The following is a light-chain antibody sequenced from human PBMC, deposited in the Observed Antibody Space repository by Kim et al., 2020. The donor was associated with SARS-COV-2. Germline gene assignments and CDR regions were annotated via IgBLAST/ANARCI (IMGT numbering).Light chain of an antibody. CDR2: YAS. CDR1: QSISDY. Sequence: EIVLTQSPDFQSVTPKEKVTITCRASQSISDYLHWYQQKPNQSPMLLVKYASQSISGVPSRFSGSGSGTDFTLTIDSLEAEDAATYYCHQSRTLPYTFGQGTKLEIK. J-gene: IGKJ2*01. CDR3: HQSRTLPYT. V-gene: IGKV6-21*02.